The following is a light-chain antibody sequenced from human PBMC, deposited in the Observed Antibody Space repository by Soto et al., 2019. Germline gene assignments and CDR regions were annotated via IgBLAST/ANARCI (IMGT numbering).Light chain of an antibody. CDR1: HSVSSY. V-gene: IGKV3-11*01. J-gene: IGKJ4*01. CDR2: DAS. CDR3: QQRGDWPLT. Sequence: EIVFTQSPSTLSASPGDRVTLSCRASHSVSSYLAWYQQRPGQSPRLIMYDASDRPPGIPDRFSGSGSGTDFTLTITSLQPEDFAVYYCQQRGDWPLTFGGGTKVDIK.